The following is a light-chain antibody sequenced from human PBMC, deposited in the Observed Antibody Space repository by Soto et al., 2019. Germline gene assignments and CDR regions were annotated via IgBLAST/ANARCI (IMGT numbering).Light chain of an antibody. CDR3: QQYYNWPRT. Sequence: EIVMTHSPATLSVSPWEIATLSCRASQSVSSNLAWYQHKPGQAPRLLVYGASTRASGIPDRFSGSGSGTEFTLSISSLQSEDFAVYYCQQYYNWPRTFGQGTKVDIK. V-gene: IGKV3-15*01. J-gene: IGKJ1*01. CDR2: GAS. CDR1: QSVSSN.